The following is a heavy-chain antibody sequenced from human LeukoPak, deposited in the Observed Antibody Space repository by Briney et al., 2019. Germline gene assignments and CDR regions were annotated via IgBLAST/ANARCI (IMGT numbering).Heavy chain of an antibody. V-gene: IGHV1-8*02. Sequence: ASVKVSCKASGYTFTGYYMHWVRQAPGQGLEWMGRANPGSGNTGYAQKFQGRVTMTRDTSTTTAYMELSSLRSEDTAVYYCARDYYYDTSGHRSGYFDLWGRGTLVTVSS. CDR1: GYTFTGYY. J-gene: IGHJ2*01. CDR3: ARDYYYDTSGHRSGYFDL. CDR2: ANPGSGNT. D-gene: IGHD3-22*01.